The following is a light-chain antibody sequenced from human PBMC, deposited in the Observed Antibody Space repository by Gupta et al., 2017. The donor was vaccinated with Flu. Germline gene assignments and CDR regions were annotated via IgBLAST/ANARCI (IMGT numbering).Light chain of an antibody. Sequence: EIMMTQSPATLSVSPGERATLSCRASQSVSSNLAWYQHNPGQAPRLLIYDASTRATGIPARFSGSGSGTEFTLTISSLQSEDFAVYYCQEYNDWPRRTFGQGTKVEIK. CDR2: DAS. CDR3: QEYNDWPRRT. V-gene: IGKV3-15*01. CDR1: QSVSSN. J-gene: IGKJ1*01.